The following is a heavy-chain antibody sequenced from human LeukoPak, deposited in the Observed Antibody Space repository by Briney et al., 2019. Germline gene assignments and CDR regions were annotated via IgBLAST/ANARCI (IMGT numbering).Heavy chain of an antibody. Sequence: PGGSLRPSCAASGFTFSRYWRSGVGQAPGRGRGGVANIKNDGSEEYYVDSVKGRFTISRDNARNSLFLQMNSLTVEDTAVYYCARAIRGSAVDTGDRWGQGTLVTVSS. CDR3: ARAIRGSAVDTGDR. J-gene: IGHJ4*02. CDR2: IKNDGSEE. D-gene: IGHD3-10*01. CDR1: GFTFSRYW. V-gene: IGHV3-7*01.